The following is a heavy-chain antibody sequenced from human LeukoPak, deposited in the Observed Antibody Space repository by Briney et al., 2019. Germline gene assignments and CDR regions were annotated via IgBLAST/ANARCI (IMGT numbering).Heavy chain of an antibody. CDR2: INTGTGNP. CDR3: ASFGAHSFDY. Sequence: ASVKVSCKTSGYTFTSYAMNWVRQAPGQGLEFMGWINTGTGNPTHAQGFTGRFVFSLDTSVSTAYLQISTLKPEDTAVYYCASFGAHSFDYWGQGTLVTVSS. J-gene: IGHJ4*02. CDR1: GYTFTSYA. D-gene: IGHD3-10*01. V-gene: IGHV7-4-1*02.